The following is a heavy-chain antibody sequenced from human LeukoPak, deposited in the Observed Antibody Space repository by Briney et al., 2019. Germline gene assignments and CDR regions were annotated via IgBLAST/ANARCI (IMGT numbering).Heavy chain of an antibody. CDR1: RFTFSSYS. J-gene: IGHJ4*02. Sequence: GGSLRLSCAASRFTFSSYSMNWVRQAPGKRLEWVSSISSSSSYIYYADSVKGRFTISRDNAKNSLYLQMNSLRAEDTAVYYCARDSLSRFYYDSSGYPRKFGFAYWGQGTLVTVSS. CDR2: ISSSSSYI. D-gene: IGHD3-22*01. CDR3: ARDSLSRFYYDSSGYPRKFGFAY. V-gene: IGHV3-21*01.